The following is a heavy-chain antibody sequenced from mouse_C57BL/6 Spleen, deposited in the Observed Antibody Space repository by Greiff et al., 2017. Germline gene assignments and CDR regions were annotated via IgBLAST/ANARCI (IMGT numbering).Heavy chain of an antibody. CDR2: IDPSDSYT. V-gene: IGHV1-69*01. D-gene: IGHD1-1*01. Sequence: QVQLQQPGAELVMPGASVKLSCKASGYTFTSYWMHWVKQRPGQGLEWIGEIDPSDSYTNYNQKYKGKSTLTVDKSSSTAYMQLSSLTSEDSAVYYCARLLLPDYFDYWGQGTTLTVSS. CDR3: ARLLLPDYFDY. J-gene: IGHJ2*01. CDR1: GYTFTSYW.